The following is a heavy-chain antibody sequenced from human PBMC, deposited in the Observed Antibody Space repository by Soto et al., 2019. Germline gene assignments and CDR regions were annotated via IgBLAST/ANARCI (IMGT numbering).Heavy chain of an antibody. J-gene: IGHJ4*02. Sequence: QVQLQESGPGLVKPSQTLSLTCTVSGGSISSGGYYWSWIRQHPGKGLEWIGYIYYSGSTYYNPSLQSRVTISVDTSKNQFSLKLSSVTAADTAVYYCARDGDDYSNRRAFDYWGQGTLVTVSS. CDR3: ARDGDDYSNRRAFDY. CDR2: IYYSGST. CDR1: GGSISSGGYY. V-gene: IGHV4-31*03. D-gene: IGHD4-4*01.